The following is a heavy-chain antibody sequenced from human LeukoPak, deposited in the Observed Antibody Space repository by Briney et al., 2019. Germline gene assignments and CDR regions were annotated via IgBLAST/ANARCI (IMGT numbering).Heavy chain of an antibody. CDR2: IYAPENT. Sequence: SETLSLTCTVSGGSISSDSYYWNWIRQPAGRGLEWIGRIYAPENTNYNPSLKSRVTISVDTSKNQFSLKLSSVTAADTAVYYCARLGAGTMVRGVISYWGQGTLVTVSS. CDR1: GGSISSDSYY. J-gene: IGHJ4*02. CDR3: ARLGAGTMVRGVISY. V-gene: IGHV4-61*02. D-gene: IGHD3-10*01.